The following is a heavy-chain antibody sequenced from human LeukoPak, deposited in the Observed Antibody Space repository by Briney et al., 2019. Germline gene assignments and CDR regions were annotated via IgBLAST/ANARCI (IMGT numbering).Heavy chain of an antibody. CDR2: ISGSGGST. CDR1: GFTFSSYG. V-gene: IGHV3-23*01. D-gene: IGHD3-10*01. CDR3: AKDLPRGFGGGWFDP. J-gene: IGHJ5*02. Sequence: GGSLRLSCAASGFTFSSYGMSWVRQAPGKGLEWVSAISGSGGSTYYADSVKGRFTISRDNSKNTLYLQMKSLRAEDTAVYYCAKDLPRGFGGGWFDPWGQGTLVTVSS.